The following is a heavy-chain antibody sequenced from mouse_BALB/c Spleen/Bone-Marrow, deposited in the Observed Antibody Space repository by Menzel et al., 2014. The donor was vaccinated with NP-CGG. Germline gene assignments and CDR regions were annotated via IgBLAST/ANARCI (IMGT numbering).Heavy chain of an antibody. CDR3: ARGDGDYGFAY. D-gene: IGHD2-13*01. CDR1: GYAFTNYN. Sequence: SGPEVVKPGASVKVSCKASGYAFTNYNMYWVKQSHGKSLEWIGYIDPYNGGTSYNQKFKGRATLAVDKSSSTAYMHLNSLTSEDSAVYYCARGDGDYGFAYWGQGTLVTVSA. V-gene: IGHV1S135*01. J-gene: IGHJ3*01. CDR2: IDPYNGGT.